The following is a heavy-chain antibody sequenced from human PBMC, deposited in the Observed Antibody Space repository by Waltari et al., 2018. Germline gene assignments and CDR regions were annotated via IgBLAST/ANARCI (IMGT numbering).Heavy chain of an antibody. Sequence: EVQLVVSGGVLLKPGGSLRPSCAASGFTFSPHSMSWIRQAPGKGLEWVSSIGTTDSYLYYANSVRGRFTSSRDNAKNSLFLQMNGLRADDTGVYYCARDGEFLRLGTTDYWGQGTLITVSS. CDR3: ARDGEFLRLGTTDY. CDR1: GFTFSPHS. D-gene: IGHD3-10*01. CDR2: IGTTDSYL. V-gene: IGHV3-21*02. J-gene: IGHJ4*02.